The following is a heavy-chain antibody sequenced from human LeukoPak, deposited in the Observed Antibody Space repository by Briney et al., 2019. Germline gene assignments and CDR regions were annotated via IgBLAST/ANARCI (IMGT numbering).Heavy chain of an antibody. CDR3: ARDYASDY. CDR1: GFTFSRYW. J-gene: IGHJ4*02. V-gene: IGHV3-7*01. D-gene: IGHD3-10*01. Sequence: GGSLRLSCAASGFTFSRYWMSWVRQAPGKGLELVANIKQDGSEKYYVDSVKGRFTISRDNAKNSLYMQMSSLRAEDTAVYYCARDYASDYWGQGTLVIVSS. CDR2: IKQDGSEK.